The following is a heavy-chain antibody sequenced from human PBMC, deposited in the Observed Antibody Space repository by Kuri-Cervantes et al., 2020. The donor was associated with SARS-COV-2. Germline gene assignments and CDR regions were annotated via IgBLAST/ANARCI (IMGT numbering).Heavy chain of an antibody. CDR2: IWYDGSNK. D-gene: IGHD4-17*01. CDR3: ALYGDYYY. J-gene: IGHJ4*02. V-gene: IGHV3-33*08. Sequence: GGSLRLSCAASGFTFSSYGMHWVRQAPGKGLEWVAVIWYDGSNKYYADSVKGRFTISRDHYKNTLYLQMNSLRAEDTAVYYCALYGDYYYWGQGTLVTVSS. CDR1: GFTFSSYG.